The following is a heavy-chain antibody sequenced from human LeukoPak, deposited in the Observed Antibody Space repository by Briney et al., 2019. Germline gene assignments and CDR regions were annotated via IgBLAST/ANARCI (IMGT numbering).Heavy chain of an antibody. V-gene: IGHV3-21*01. J-gene: IGHJ4*02. CDR1: GFTFSSYS. CDR3: ASRTTYYYDSSGYWEFDY. Sequence: AGGSLRLSCAASGFTFSSYSMNWVRQAPGKGLEWVSSISSSSSYIYYADSVKGRFTISRDNAKNSLYLQMNSLRAEDTAVYYCASRTTYYYDSSGYWEFDYWGQGTLVTVSS. D-gene: IGHD3-22*01. CDR2: ISSSSSYI.